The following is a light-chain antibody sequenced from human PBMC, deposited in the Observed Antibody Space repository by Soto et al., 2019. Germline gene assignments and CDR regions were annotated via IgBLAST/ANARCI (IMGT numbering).Light chain of an antibody. CDR1: SSEVGGYNY. J-gene: IGLJ3*02. Sequence: SVLTQPPSPSGSPGQSVTISCTGTSSEVGGYNYVSWYQQYPGRAPKLMIYEVTKRPSGVPDRFSGSKSGNTASLTVSGLQAEDEADYYCSSYAASNNFYFVFGGGTQLTVL. CDR2: EVT. V-gene: IGLV2-8*01. CDR3: SSYAASNNFYFV.